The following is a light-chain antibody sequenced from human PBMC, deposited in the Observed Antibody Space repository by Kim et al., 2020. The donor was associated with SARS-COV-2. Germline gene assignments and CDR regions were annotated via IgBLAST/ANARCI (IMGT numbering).Light chain of an antibody. CDR2: GTT. V-gene: IGLV1-40*01. CDR1: SSNIGAGYD. J-gene: IGLJ1*01. CDR3: QSYDSSLSGYV. Sequence: QSVLTQPPSVSGAPGQRVTISCTGSSSNIGAGYDVHWYQHLPGTAPKLLIYGTTDRPSGVPDRFSGSRSGTSASLAITGLQAEDESDYYCQSYDSSLSGYVFGTGTQLTVL.